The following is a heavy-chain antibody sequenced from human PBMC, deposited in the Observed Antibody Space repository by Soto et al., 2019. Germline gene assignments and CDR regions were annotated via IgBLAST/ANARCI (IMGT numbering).Heavy chain of an antibody. CDR1: GGTFSSYA. J-gene: IGHJ6*02. CDR3: AREWHSGYDYYYGMDV. D-gene: IGHD5-12*01. Sequence: SVKVSCKASGGTFSSYAISWVRQAPGQGLEWMGGIIPIFGTANYAQKFQGRVTITADESTSTAYMELSSLRSEDTAVYYCAREWHSGYDYYYGMDVWGQGTTVTVSS. V-gene: IGHV1-69*13. CDR2: IIPIFGTA.